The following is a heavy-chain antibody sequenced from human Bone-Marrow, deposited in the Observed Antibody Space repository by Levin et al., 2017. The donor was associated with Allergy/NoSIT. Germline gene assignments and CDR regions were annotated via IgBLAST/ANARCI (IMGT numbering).Heavy chain of an antibody. D-gene: IGHD1-26*01. CDR2: VSGSGGAT. Sequence: GGSLRLSCAASGFTFNNFAMTWVRQAPGKGLEWVSVVSGSGGATYYAASVKGRFTISRDNSQNALYLQMNRLRAEDTAVYFCARDRGFTNWEIEYWGQGTLVTVSS. CDR3: ARDRGFTNWEIEY. CDR1: GFTFNNFA. J-gene: IGHJ4*02. V-gene: IGHV3-23*01.